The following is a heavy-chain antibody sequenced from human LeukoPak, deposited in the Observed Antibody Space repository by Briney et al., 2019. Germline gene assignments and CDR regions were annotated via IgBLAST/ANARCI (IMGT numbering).Heavy chain of an antibody. CDR1: GFTFSSYG. D-gene: IGHD2-2*01. CDR2: IKQDGSEK. Sequence: GGSLRLSCAASGFTFSSYGMRWVRQAPGKGLEWVANIKQDGSEKYYVDSVKGRFTISRDNAKNSLYLQMNSLRAEDTAVYYCARSTYGSKSYYFDYWGQGTLVTVSS. V-gene: IGHV3-7*01. CDR3: ARSTYGSKSYYFDY. J-gene: IGHJ4*02.